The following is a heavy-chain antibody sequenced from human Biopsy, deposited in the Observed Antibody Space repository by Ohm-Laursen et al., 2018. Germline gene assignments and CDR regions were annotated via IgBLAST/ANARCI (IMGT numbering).Heavy chain of an antibody. CDR2: ISSSSSTI. D-gene: IGHD3-22*01. J-gene: IGHJ5*02. V-gene: IGHV3-48*01. Sequence: SLRLSCAASGFTFSSYSMNWIRQAPGKGLEWVSYISSSSSTIYYADSVKGRFTISRDNAKNSLYLQMNSLRAEETAVYYCTRGGYYYDSLAYYYWFDPWGQGTLVTVSS. CDR3: TRGGYYYDSLAYYYWFDP. CDR1: GFTFSSYS.